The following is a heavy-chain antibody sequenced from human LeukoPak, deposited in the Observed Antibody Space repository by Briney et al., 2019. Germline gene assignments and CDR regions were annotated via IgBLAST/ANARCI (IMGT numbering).Heavy chain of an antibody. CDR3: ARDIGGGGWYPGYFDY. V-gene: IGHV3-53*01. D-gene: IGHD6-19*01. CDR2: IYSGGST. Sequence: GGSLRLSCAASGFTVSSNYMSWVRQAPGKGLEWVSVIYSGGSTYYADSVKGRFTISRDNSKNTLYLQMNSLRAEDTAVYYCARDIGGGGWYPGYFDYWGQGTLVTDSS. J-gene: IGHJ4*02. CDR1: GFTVSSNY.